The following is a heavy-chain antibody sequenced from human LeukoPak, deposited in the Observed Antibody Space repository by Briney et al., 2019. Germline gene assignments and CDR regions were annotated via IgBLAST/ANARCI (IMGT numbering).Heavy chain of an antibody. CDR3: ARDKAAENWFDP. CDR2: IYSGGST. CDR1: GFTVSSKY. V-gene: IGHV3-53*05. J-gene: IGHJ5*02. D-gene: IGHD6-13*01. Sequence: GGSLRLSCAASGFTVSSKYMSWVRQAPGKGLEWVSVIYSGGSTYYADSVKGRFTISRDNSKNTLYLQMNSLRAEDTAVYYCARDKAAENWFDPWGQGTLVTVSS.